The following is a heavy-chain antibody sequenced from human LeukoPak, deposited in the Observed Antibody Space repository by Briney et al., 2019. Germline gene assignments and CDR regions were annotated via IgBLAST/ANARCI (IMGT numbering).Heavy chain of an antibody. CDR3: ARDISYDISYYYYYGMDV. D-gene: IGHD3-9*01. CDR1: GGSFSGYY. CDR2: INHSGST. V-gene: IGHV4-34*01. J-gene: IGHJ6*02. Sequence: SETLSLTCAVYGGSFSGYYWSWIRQPPGKGLEWIGEINHSGSTNYNPSLKSRVTISVDTSKNQFSLKLSSVTAADTAVYYCARDISYDISYYYYYGMDVWGQGTTVTVSS.